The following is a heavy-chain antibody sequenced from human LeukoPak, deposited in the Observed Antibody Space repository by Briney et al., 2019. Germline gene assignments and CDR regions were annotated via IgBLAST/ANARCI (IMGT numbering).Heavy chain of an antibody. Sequence: GGSLRLSCAASGFTFSSYWMSWVRQAPGKGLEWVANIKQDGSEKYYVDSVKGRFTISRDNAKNSLYLQISSLRAEDTAMYYCAREERDGYNYYRYFDLWGRGTLVTVSS. D-gene: IGHD5-24*01. CDR1: GFTFSSYW. CDR3: AREERDGYNYYRYFDL. CDR2: IKQDGSEK. V-gene: IGHV3-7*01. J-gene: IGHJ2*01.